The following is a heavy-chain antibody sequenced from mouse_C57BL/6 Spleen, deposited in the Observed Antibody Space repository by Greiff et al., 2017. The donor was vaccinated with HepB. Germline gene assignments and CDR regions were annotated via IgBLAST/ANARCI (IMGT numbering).Heavy chain of an antibody. Sequence: EVKLVESGEGLVKPAGSLKLSCAASGFTFSSYAMSWVRQTPEKRLEWVAYISSGGDYIYYADTVKGRFTISRDNARNTLYLQMSSLKSEDTAMYYCTRDTTGYYYAMDYWGQGTSVTVSS. CDR3: TRDTTGYYYAMDY. CDR1: GFTFSSYA. J-gene: IGHJ4*01. CDR2: ISSGGDYI. D-gene: IGHD2-12*01. V-gene: IGHV5-9-1*02.